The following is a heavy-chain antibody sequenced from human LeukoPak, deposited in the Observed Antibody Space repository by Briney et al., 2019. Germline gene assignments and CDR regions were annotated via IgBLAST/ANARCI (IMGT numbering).Heavy chain of an antibody. D-gene: IGHD3-22*01. CDR3: ARDYWSYYYDSSGYYNY. J-gene: IGHJ4*02. V-gene: IGHV3-30*02. CDR1: GITFSNYG. CDR2: IRFDGSNK. Sequence: GGSLRLSCAASGITFSNYGIHWVRQTPGKGLEWVAFIRFDGSNKYYADSVKGRFTMSRDNSKKTLYLQMNSLRAEDTAVYYCARDYWSYYYDSSGYYNYWGQGILVTVSS.